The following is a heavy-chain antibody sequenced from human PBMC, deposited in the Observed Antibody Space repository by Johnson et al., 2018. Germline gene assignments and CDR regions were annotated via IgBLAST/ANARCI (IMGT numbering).Heavy chain of an antibody. J-gene: IGHJ6*03. V-gene: IGHV3-30*03. CDR3: TRDHTVTTYYYYYMDV. Sequence: QVQLVESGGGVVQPGRSXRLSCAASGFTFSSYGMHWVRQAPGKGLEWVAVISYDGSNKYYADSVKGRFTISRDNSKKMLYLQMNSLRAEDTAVYYCTRDHTVTTYYYYYMDVWGKGTTVTVSS. CDR1: GFTFSSYG. CDR2: ISYDGSNK. D-gene: IGHD4-11*01.